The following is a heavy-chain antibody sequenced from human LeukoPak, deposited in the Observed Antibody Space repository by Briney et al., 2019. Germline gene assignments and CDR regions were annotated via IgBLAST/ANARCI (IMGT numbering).Heavy chain of an antibody. CDR2: ISYDGSNK. CDR3: AKDLQGYYGDYATRFDP. V-gene: IGHV3-30*18. Sequence: GGSLRLSCAASGFTFSSFTMNWVRQAPGKGLEWVAVISYDGSNKYYADSVKGRFTISRDNSKNTLYLQMNSLRAEDTAVYYCAKDLQGYYGDYATRFDPWGQGTLVTVPS. D-gene: IGHD4-17*01. CDR1: GFTFSSFT. J-gene: IGHJ5*02.